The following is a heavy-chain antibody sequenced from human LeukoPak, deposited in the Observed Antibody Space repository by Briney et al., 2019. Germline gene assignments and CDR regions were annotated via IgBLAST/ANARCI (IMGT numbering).Heavy chain of an antibody. V-gene: IGHV3-23*01. J-gene: IGHJ4*02. D-gene: IGHD2-21*02. CDR3: VREDTPATANY. CDR2: ISGRGGST. Sequence: PGGSLRLSCAASGFTFSSYAMSWVRQAPGKGLEWVSVISGRGGSTYYADSVTGRFTISRDNSKDTLFLQMHSLRPGDTAVYYCVREDTPATANYWGQGTLVTISS. CDR1: GFTFSSYA.